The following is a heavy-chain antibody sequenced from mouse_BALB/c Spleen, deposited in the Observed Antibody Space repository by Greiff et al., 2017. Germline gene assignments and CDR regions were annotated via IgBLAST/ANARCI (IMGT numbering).Heavy chain of an antibody. J-gene: IGHJ3*01. CDR3: ARGYYDYDKLAY. CDR1: GFTFSSFG. D-gene: IGHD2-4*01. Sequence: VQLKESGGGLVQPGGSRKLSCAASGFTFSSFGMHWVRQAPEKGLEWVAYISSGSSTIYYADTVKGRFTISRDNPKNTLFLQMTSLRSEDTAMYYCARGYYDYDKLAYWGQGTLVTVSA. V-gene: IGHV5-17*02. CDR2: ISSGSSTI.